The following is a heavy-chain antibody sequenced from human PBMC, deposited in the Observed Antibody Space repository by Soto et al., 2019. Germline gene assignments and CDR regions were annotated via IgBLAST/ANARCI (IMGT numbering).Heavy chain of an antibody. J-gene: IGHJ6*04. D-gene: IGHD1-26*01. V-gene: IGHV1-18*01. CDR2: IGPFNGNT. Sequence: ASVKVSCKASGYTFSSYGITWVRQAPGQGLEWMGWIGPFNGNTNYAQNLQGRVTMTTDTSTAIATMELRSLNSDDTAVYYCAKDRVKYSILYGLDVWGKGTTVTVS. CDR1: GYTFSSYG. CDR3: AKDRVKYSILYGLDV.